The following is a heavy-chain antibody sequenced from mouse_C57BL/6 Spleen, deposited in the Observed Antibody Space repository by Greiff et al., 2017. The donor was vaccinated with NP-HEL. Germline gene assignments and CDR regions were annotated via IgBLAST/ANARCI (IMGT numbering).Heavy chain of an antibody. CDR1: GYTFTDYY. Sequence: QVQLQQSGAELVRPGASVKLSCKASGYTFTDYYINWVKQRPGQGLEWIARIYPGSGNTYYNEKFKGKATLTAEKSSRTAYMQLSSLTSEDSAVYFCARRGNYAMDYWGQGTSVTVSS. CDR3: ARRGNYAMDY. CDR2: IYPGSGNT. V-gene: IGHV1-76*01. J-gene: IGHJ4*01.